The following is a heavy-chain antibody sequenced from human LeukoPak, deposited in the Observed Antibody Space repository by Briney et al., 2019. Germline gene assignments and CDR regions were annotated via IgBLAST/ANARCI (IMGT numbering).Heavy chain of an antibody. Sequence: GGSLRLSCAASGFKLRAYNMNWVRQAPGKGLEWVSSISTSSSYIYYADSVKGRFTISRDNAENSLYLQMHSLRVEDTALYYCARDDNWNDKPFDFWGQGTLVTVSS. CDR3: ARDDNWNDKPFDF. J-gene: IGHJ4*02. D-gene: IGHD1-20*01. CDR2: ISTSSSYI. CDR1: GFKLRAYN. V-gene: IGHV3-21*01.